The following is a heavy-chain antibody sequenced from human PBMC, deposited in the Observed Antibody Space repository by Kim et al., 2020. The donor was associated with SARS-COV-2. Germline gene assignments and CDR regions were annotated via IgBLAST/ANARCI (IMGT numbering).Heavy chain of an antibody. CDR3: AKGYGGKRSAFDI. CDR1: GFTFSSYG. V-gene: IGHV3-33*06. J-gene: IGHJ3*02. CDR2: IWYDGSNK. Sequence: GGSLRLSCAASGFTFSSYGMHWVRQAPGKGLEWVAVIWYDGSNKYYADSVKGRFTISRDNSKNTLYLQMNSLRAEDTAVYYCAKGYGGKRSAFDIWGQGTMVTVSS. D-gene: IGHD2-15*01.